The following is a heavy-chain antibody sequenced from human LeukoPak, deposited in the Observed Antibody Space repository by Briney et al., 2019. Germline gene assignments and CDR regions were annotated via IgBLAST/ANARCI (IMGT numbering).Heavy chain of an antibody. J-gene: IGHJ4*02. CDR2: INHSGST. D-gene: IGHD3-10*01. Sequence: IXQPXXXXXEWIGEINHSGSTNYNPSLKSRVTISVDTSKNQFSLKLSSVTAADTAVYYCARSYYGSGNDYWGQGTLVTVSS. CDR3: ARSYYGSGNDY. V-gene: IGHV4-34*01.